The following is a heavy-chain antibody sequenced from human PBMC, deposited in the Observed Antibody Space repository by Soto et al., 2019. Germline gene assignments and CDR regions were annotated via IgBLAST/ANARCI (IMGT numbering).Heavy chain of an antibody. CDR2: IIPIFGTA. J-gene: IGHJ5*02. CDR3: ARETPSYCSGGSCRENWFDP. V-gene: IGHV1-69*06. CDR1: GCTFSSYA. D-gene: IGHD2-15*01. Sequence: ASVKVSFKASGCTFSSYAISWVRQAPGQGLEWMGGIIPIFGTANYAQKFQGRVTITADKSTSTAYMELSSLRSEDTAVYYCARETPSYCSGGSCRENWFDPWGQGTLVTVSS.